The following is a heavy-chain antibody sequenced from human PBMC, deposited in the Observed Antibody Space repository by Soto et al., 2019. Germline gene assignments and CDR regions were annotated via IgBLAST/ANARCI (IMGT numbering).Heavy chain of an antibody. CDR2: IYSGGST. D-gene: IGHD6-13*01. V-gene: IGHV3-53*01. Sequence: XVFLTLLSAASGFTVSSNYMSWVRQAPGKGLEWVSVIYSGGSTYYADSVKGRFTISRDNSKNTLYLQMNSLRAEDTAVYYCARDLIAADPGYYYGMDVCAQGTTVTVSS. CDR1: GFTVSSNY. CDR3: ARDLIAADPGYYYGMDV. J-gene: IGHJ6*02.